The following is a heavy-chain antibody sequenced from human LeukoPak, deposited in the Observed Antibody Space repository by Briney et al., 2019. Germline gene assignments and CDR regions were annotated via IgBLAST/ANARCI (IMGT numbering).Heavy chain of an antibody. V-gene: IGHV3-53*01. CDR2: IYSGGST. CDR1: GFTVSSNY. Sequence: GGSLRLSCAASGFTVSSNYMSWVRQAPGKGLEWVSVIYSGGSTYYADSVKGRFTISRDNSKNTLYLQMNGLRAEDTAVYYCARDAGIQLWLSYWGQGTLVTVSS. J-gene: IGHJ4*02. CDR3: ARDAGIQLWLSY. D-gene: IGHD5-18*01.